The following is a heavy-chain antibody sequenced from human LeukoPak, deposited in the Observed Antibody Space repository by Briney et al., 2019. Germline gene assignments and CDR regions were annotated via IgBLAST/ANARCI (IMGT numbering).Heavy chain of an antibody. CDR2: ISTNGRNT. CDR3: AKGGDYALDY. Sequence: GGSLRLSCAASGFTFSTYAMHWVRQAPGKGLECVSAISTNGRNTHYANSVKGRFTISRDNSKNTLTMFLQMNSLRVEDTAVYYCAKGGDYALDYWGQGTLVTVSS. J-gene: IGHJ4*02. V-gene: IGHV3-64*01. D-gene: IGHD4-17*01. CDR1: GFTFSTYA.